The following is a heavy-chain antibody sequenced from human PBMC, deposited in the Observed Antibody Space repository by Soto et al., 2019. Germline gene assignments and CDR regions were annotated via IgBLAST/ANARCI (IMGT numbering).Heavy chain of an antibody. CDR1: GFTFSSYS. CDR2: ISSSSSTI. CDR3: ARDSATNITMVRENLYYYYYYGMDV. J-gene: IGHJ6*02. V-gene: IGHV3-48*02. D-gene: IGHD3-10*01. Sequence: GGSLRLSCAASGFTFSSYSMNWVRQAPGKGLEWVSYISSSSSTIYYADSVKGRFTISRDNAKNSLYLQMNSLRDEDTAVYYCARDSATNITMVRENLYYYYYYGMDVWGQGTTVTVSS.